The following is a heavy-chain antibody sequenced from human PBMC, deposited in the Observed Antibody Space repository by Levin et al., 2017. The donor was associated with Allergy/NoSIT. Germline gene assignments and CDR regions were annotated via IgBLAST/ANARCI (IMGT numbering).Heavy chain of an antibody. J-gene: IGHJ4*02. Sequence: GESLKISCKASGYTFTGYYMHWVRQAPGQGLEWMGWINPNSGGTNYAQKFQGRVTMTRDTSISTAYMELSRLRSDDTAVYYCARALYSSGGKDYFDYWGQGTLVTVSS. CDR1: GYTFTGYY. CDR2: INPNSGGT. CDR3: ARALYSSGGKDYFDY. V-gene: IGHV1-2*02. D-gene: IGHD6-19*01.